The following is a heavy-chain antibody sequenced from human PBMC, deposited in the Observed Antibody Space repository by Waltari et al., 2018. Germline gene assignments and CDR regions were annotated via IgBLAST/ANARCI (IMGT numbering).Heavy chain of an antibody. D-gene: IGHD3-10*01. Sequence: EVELVQSGAEVKKPGANVKISCKASGYTCMDYFMHWVQQAPGKGLEWMGRIDPEDGETVYSEKFQGRVTITADTSTDTAYMELSSLTSGDTAVYYCAPLPGGSGQTFDYWGQGTLVTVSS. V-gene: IGHV1-69-2*01. J-gene: IGHJ4*02. CDR2: IDPEDGET. CDR3: APLPGGSGQTFDY. CDR1: GYTCMDYF.